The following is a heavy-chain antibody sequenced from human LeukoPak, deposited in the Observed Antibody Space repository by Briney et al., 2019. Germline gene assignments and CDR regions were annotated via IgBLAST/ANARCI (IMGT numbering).Heavy chain of an antibody. CDR1: GYTLTELS. Sequence: ASVKVSCKVSGYTLTELSMHWVRQAPGKGLEWMGGFDPEDGETIYAQKLQGRVTMTTDTSTSTAYMELRRLRSDDTAVYYCARDHGHSSGRGGDYWGQGTLVTVSS. D-gene: IGHD6-19*01. J-gene: IGHJ4*02. V-gene: IGHV1-24*01. CDR3: ARDHGHSSGRGGDY. CDR2: FDPEDGET.